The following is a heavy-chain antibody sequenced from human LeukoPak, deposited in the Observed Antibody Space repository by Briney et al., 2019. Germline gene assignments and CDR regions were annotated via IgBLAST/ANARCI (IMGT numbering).Heavy chain of an antibody. D-gene: IGHD3-10*01. J-gene: IGHJ5*02. CDR1: GDSISSSKKY. Sequence: PSETLSLTCTVSGDSISSSKKYWGWIRQPPGKGLEWIGSMYNSGSTYYNPSLKSRVTISVDTSKNQFSLKLTSVTAADTSVYYCARHGRFGELVDWFDPWGQGTLVSVSS. CDR3: ARHGRFGELVDWFDP. CDR2: MYNSGST. V-gene: IGHV4-39*01.